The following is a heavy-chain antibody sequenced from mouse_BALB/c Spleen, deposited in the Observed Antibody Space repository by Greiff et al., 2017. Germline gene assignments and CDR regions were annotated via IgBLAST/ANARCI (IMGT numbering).Heavy chain of an antibody. V-gene: IGHV3-6*02. CDR2: ISYDGSN. CDR3: ARGGITTVVATRGYYFDY. CDR1: GYSITSGYY. Sequence: ESGPGLVKPSQSLSLTCSVTGYSITSGYYWTWIRQFPGNKLEWMGYISYDGSNNYNPSLKNRISITRDTSKNQFFLKLNSVTTEDTATYYCARGGITTVVATRGYYFDYWGQGTTLTVSS. D-gene: IGHD1-1*01. J-gene: IGHJ2*01.